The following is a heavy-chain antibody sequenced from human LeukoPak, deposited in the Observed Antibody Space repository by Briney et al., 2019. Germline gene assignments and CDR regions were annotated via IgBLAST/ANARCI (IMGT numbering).Heavy chain of an antibody. V-gene: IGHV3-21*01. CDR1: GSTFSSYS. D-gene: IGHD2-8*01. CDR2: ISSSSNYI. J-gene: IGHJ4*02. Sequence: GGSLRLSCAASGSTFSSYSMNWVRQAPGKGLEWVSAISSSSNYIYYADSLKGRFTISRDNAKNSLYLQMNSLRAEDTAVYYCARGVYYFDFWGQGTLVTVSS. CDR3: ARGVYYFDF.